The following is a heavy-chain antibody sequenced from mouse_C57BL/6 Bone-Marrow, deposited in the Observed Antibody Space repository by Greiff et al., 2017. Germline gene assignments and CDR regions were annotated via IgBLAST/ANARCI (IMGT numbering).Heavy chain of an antibody. CDR2: IYPGDGDT. D-gene: IGHD4-1*01. CDR3: ARCWVFAY. CDR1: GYAFSSSW. J-gene: IGHJ3*01. Sequence: HVQLQPSGPELVKPGASVKISCKASGYAFSSSWMNWVKPRPGKGLEWIGRIYPGDGDTNYNGKFKGKATLTADKSSSTAYMQLSSLTSEDSAVYFCARCWVFAYWGQGTLVTVSA. V-gene: IGHV1-82*01.